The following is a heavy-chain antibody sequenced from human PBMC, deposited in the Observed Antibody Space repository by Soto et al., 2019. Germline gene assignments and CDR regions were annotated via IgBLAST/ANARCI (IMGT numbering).Heavy chain of an antibody. CDR2: ISGGGDNT. CDR3: SNKRLPRSFDS. V-gene: IGHV3-23*01. Sequence: EVQLLDSGGGLVQPGGSLRLSCEAFGFTFSNYAMNWVRQAPGKGLEWVVGISGGGDNTYYAGSVKSRFTISRDNSKNTVFLQIKSLRAADMAVYYCSNKRLPRSFDSWSQGTLVTDSS. D-gene: IGHD2-15*01. J-gene: IGHJ4*02. CDR1: GFTFSNYA.